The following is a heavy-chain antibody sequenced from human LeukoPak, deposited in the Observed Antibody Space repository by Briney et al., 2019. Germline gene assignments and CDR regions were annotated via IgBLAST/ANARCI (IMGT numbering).Heavy chain of an antibody. Sequence: GGSLRLSCAASGFSFSCCGMHWVRQAPGRGLDWVAVLWANGRNNYYADSVEGRFTISRDSSKNTLYLQMTSLRADDTAIYYCARERAPFDGFDIWGRGTVVTVSS. CDR3: ARERAPFDGFDI. J-gene: IGHJ3*02. V-gene: IGHV3-33*01. CDR2: LWANGRNN. CDR1: GFSFSCCG. D-gene: IGHD4/OR15-4a*01.